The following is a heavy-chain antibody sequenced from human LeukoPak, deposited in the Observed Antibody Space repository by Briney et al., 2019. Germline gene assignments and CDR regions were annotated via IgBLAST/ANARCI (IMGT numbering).Heavy chain of an antibody. J-gene: IGHJ4*02. CDR2: INPNSGGT. CDR1: GYTFTGYY. CDR3: ARGPPRSRIAVADTDY. D-gene: IGHD6-19*01. V-gene: IGHV1-2*04. Sequence: ASVNVSCKASGYTFTGYYMHWVRQAPGQGLEWMEWINPNSGGTNYAQKFQGWVTMTRDTSISTAYMELSRLRSDDTAVYYCARGPPRSRIAVADTDYWGQGTLVTVSS.